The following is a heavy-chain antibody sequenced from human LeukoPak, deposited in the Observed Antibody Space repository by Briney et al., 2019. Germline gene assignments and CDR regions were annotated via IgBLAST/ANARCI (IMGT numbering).Heavy chain of an antibody. CDR3: ARVDYYDSSGYQSPYYYYMDV. CDR2: INPNSGGT. CDR1: GYIFTDYY. V-gene: IGHV1/OR15-1*01. Sequence: ASVKVSCKASGYIFTDYYMHWVRQAPGQELGWMGRINPNSGGTNYAQKFQGRVTMTRDTSISTAYTELRSLRSDDTAVYYCARVDYYDSSGYQSPYYYYMDVWGKGTTVTVSS. D-gene: IGHD3-22*01. J-gene: IGHJ6*03.